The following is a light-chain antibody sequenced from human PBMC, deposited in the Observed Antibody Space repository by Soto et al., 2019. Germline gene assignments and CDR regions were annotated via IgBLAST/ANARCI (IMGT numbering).Light chain of an antibody. CDR3: QQYGTSEII. J-gene: IGKJ1*01. CDR2: GAS. CDR1: QSVRRD. V-gene: IGKV3-15*01. Sequence: EIGMTQSPVTLSVSPGERATLSCRASQSVRRDLAWYQQKPGQPPRLLMYGASTRATGFPARFSGSGSGTDFTLTISRLEPEDFAVFYCQQYGTSEIIFGQGTKV.